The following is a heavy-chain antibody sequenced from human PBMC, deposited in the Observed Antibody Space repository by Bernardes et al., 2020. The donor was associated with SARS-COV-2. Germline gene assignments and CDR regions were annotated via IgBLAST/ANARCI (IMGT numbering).Heavy chain of an antibody. D-gene: IGHD3-16*01. V-gene: IGHV3-66*02. CDR2: IYRGGST. CDR1: GFTFSVPY. J-gene: IGHJ4*02. CDR3: ARRMATSGGSDY. Sequence: GGSLRLSCSASGFTFSVPYMDWVRQAPGKGLEWVSVIYRGGSTFYADSVKGRFTVSRDNSKNTLYLQMNSLRREETAVYYCARRMATSGGSDYWGQGTLVTVSS.